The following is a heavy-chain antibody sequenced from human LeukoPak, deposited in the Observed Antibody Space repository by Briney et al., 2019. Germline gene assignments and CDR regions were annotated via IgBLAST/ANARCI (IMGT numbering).Heavy chain of an antibody. Sequence: GASVKVSCKASGYTFINFGFTWVRQAPGEGLEWMGWVSAYNGDTNYAQRLQGRVSMTTDTSTSTAYMELRSLRSDDTAVYYCARGNRAVTMVRGLHYYMDVWGKGTTVTISS. CDR1: GYTFINFG. J-gene: IGHJ6*03. CDR2: VSAYNGDT. CDR3: ARGNRAVTMVRGLHYYMDV. D-gene: IGHD3-10*01. V-gene: IGHV1-18*01.